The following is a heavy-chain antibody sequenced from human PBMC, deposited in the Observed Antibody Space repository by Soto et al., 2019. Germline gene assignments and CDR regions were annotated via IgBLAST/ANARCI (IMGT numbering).Heavy chain of an antibody. CDR1: GYSFAGYW. J-gene: IGHJ4*02. D-gene: IGHD3-9*01. V-gene: IGHV5-10-1*01. CDR2: IDPSDSAT. CDR3: ARQMSNSDTGHYVYSFHF. Sequence: GESLKISCKGSGYSFAGYWITWVRQRPGKGLEWLGRIDPSDSATNYSPSFRGHVTISGDRSISTVYLQWSSLQASDTAVYYCARQMSNSDTGHYVYSFHFSGQGTLVTVSS.